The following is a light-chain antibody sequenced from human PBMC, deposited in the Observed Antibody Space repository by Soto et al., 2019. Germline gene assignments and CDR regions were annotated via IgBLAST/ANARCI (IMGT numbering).Light chain of an antibody. V-gene: IGLV2-8*01. J-gene: IGLJ3*02. CDR3: SSYAGSNNLGV. CDR1: SSDIGGYNY. CDR2: EVS. Sequence: QSALTQPPSASGSPGQSVTISCTGTSSDIGGYNYVSWYQHHPGKAPKVMIYEVSKRPSGVPDRFSGSKSGNTASLTVSGLQTEDEADYYCSSYAGSNNLGVFGGGTKVTVL.